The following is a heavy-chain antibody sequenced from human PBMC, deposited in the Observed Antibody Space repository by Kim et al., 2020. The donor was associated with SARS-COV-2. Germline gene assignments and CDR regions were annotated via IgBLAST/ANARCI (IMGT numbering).Heavy chain of an antibody. CDR1: GVTLSRYC. CDR2: IREDGSER. CDR3: AVARGYKYGEDGY. Sequence: GGSLRLSCAASGVTLSRYCMSWVRQAPGKGLEWVANIREDGSERYYVDSVKGRFSISRDNAYNSLYLQMNSLRADDTAVYYCAVARGYKYGEDGYWGQGTVVTVST. J-gene: IGHJ4*02. V-gene: IGHV3-7*05. D-gene: IGHD5-18*01.